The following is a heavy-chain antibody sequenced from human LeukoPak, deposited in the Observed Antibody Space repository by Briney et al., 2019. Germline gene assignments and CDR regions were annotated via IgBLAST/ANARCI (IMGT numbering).Heavy chain of an antibody. Sequence: SETLSLTCTVSGGSISSYYWSWIRQPPGKGLEWIGYIYYSGSTYYNPSLKSRVTISVDTSKNQFSLKLSSVTAADTAVYYCARELNNWFDPWGQGTLVTVSS. CDR2: IYYSGST. V-gene: IGHV4-59*12. CDR3: ARELNNWFDP. CDR1: GGSISSYY. J-gene: IGHJ5*02.